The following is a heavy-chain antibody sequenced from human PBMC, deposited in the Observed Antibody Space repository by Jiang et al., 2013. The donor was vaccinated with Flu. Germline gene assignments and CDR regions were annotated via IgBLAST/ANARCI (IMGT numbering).Heavy chain of an antibody. CDR2: IYYSGST. D-gene: IGHD4-17*01. J-gene: IGHJ4*02. V-gene: IGHV4-39*07. CDR3: ARLPEYGRRRFDY. Sequence: LLKPSETLSLTCIVSGGSISISGYYWGWIRQPPGKGLEWIGTIYYSGSTYYNLSLKSRVTISVDTSKNQFSLKLSSVTAADTAVYYCARLPEYGRRRFDYWGQGTLVTVSS. CDR1: GGSISISGYY.